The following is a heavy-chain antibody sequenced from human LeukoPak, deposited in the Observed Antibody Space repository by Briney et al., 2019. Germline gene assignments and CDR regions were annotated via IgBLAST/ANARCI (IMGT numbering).Heavy chain of an antibody. J-gene: IGHJ4*02. CDR1: GASISSSTYY. Sequence: PSETLSLTCTVSGASISSSTYYWGWIRQPPWKGLEWIGSAPYSGNTYYNPSLKSRVTILVDTSKNQFSLKMTSVTAADTAVYYCARDQYYDVSTYYEIDYWGQGTLVTVSS. D-gene: IGHD3-22*01. CDR3: ARDQYYDVSTYYEIDY. CDR2: APYSGNT. V-gene: IGHV4-39*07.